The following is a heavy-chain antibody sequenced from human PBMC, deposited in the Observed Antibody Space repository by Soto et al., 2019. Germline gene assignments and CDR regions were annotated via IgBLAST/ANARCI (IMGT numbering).Heavy chain of an antibody. CDR2: IYYSGST. CDR1: GGSISSYY. J-gene: IGHJ4*02. Sequence: PSETLSLTCTVSGGSISSYYWSWIRQSPGKGLEWIGYIYYSGSTNYNPSPKSRVTISVDTSKNQFSLKLSSVTAADTAVYYCARDLYDSSGWHFDYWGQGALVTVSS. V-gene: IGHV4-59*01. D-gene: IGHD3-22*01. CDR3: ARDLYDSSGWHFDY.